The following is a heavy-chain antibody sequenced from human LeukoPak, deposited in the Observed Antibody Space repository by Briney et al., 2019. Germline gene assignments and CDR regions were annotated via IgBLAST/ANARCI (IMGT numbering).Heavy chain of an antibody. CDR3: ARLYDGSAYHADHFDY. CDR2: ISVSGGST. J-gene: IGHJ4*02. V-gene: IGHV3-23*01. CDR1: GFTFSNYP. Sequence: GGSLRLSCEGSGFTFSNYPMNWVRQAPGKGLEWVSLISVSGGSTYYADSVKGRFTISRDDSKSTLYLQMNSLRAEDTAVYYCARLYDGSAYHADHFDYWGQGTLVIVSS. D-gene: IGHD3-22*01.